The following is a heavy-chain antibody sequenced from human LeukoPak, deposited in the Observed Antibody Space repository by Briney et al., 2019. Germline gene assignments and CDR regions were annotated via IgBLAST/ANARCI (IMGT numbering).Heavy chain of an antibody. V-gene: IGHV3-23*01. CDR3: AKDGAKDDRTGSLGHYFDY. Sequence: GGSLRLSCAASGFTFSRCAMNWVPHVPEKALELVSAITGSSGNANYADSVKGRFTVSRDNSKNTLYLQMISLRAEDTALYYCAKDGAKDDRTGSLGHYFDYWGQGILVIVSS. J-gene: IGHJ4*02. CDR1: GFTFSRCA. CDR2: ITGSSGNA. D-gene: IGHD3-22*01.